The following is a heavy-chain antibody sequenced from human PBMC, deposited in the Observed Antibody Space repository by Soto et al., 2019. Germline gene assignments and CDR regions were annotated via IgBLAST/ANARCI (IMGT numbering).Heavy chain of an antibody. CDR1: GYTLTELS. D-gene: IGHD2-15*01. CDR2: FDPEDGET. V-gene: IGHV1-24*01. J-gene: IGHJ4*02. CDR3: ARGGYCSGGRCYSYDFDY. Sequence: EASVKVSCKVSGYTLTELSMHWVRQAPGKGLEWMGGFDPEDGETIYAQKFQGRVTMTEDTSTDTAYMELSSLRSEDTAVYYCARGGYCSGGRCYSYDFDYWGQGTLVTVSS.